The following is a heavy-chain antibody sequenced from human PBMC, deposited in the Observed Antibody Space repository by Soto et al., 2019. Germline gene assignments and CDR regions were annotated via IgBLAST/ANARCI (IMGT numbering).Heavy chain of an antibody. D-gene: IGHD6-13*01. CDR1: GVGIASSH. V-gene: IGHV1-46*01. CDR2: ITPIGGAT. CDR3: ARERVGASSSSDALDI. Sequence: GTAVKVTWKESGVGIASSHSRSLQHAQGHGLEWMGVITPIGGATNVAQELQGRGSMHADMSTSNVHMDLSSLRSDDTAVYYWARERVGASSSSDALDIRGQGTMFTVSS. J-gene: IGHJ3*02.